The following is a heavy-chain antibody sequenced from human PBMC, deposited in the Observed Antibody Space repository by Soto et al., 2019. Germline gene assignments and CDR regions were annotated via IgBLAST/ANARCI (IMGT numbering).Heavy chain of an antibody. Sequence: SETLSLTCTVSGGSISSGDYYWSWIRQPPGKGLEWIGYIYYSGSTYYNPSLKSRVSISLDTSKNQFSLKLSSVTAADTAVYYCASFPNPSYCSSGVCLFRFDYWGQGTLVTVSS. CDR3: ASFPNPSYCSSGVCLFRFDY. J-gene: IGHJ4*02. V-gene: IGHV4-30-4*01. D-gene: IGHD2-8*01. CDR1: GGSISSGDYY. CDR2: IYYSGST.